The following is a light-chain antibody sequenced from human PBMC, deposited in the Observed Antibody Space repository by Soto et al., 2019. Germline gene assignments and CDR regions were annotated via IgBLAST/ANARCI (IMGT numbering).Light chain of an antibody. Sequence: SVLTQPPSVSGSPGQSVTISCTGTISDVGAYKYVSWYQQHPGKAPKLMIYEVSNRPSGVSNRFSGSKSGNTASLTISGLQAEDEADYYCNSYAGDIIRFVFGTGTKVTVL. J-gene: IGLJ1*01. CDR1: ISDVGAYKY. CDR2: EVS. V-gene: IGLV2-14*01. CDR3: NSYAGDIIRFV.